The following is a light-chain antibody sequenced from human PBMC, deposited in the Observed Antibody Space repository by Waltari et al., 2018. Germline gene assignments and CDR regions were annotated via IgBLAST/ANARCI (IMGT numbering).Light chain of an antibody. V-gene: IGKV3-20*01. J-gene: IGKJ1*01. Sequence: EIVLTQSPGTPSLSPGERATLPCRASQSVSRTLSWYQQKPGQAPRLLIYGASTRATGIPERFSGGGSGTDFSLTISRLEPEDFAVYYCQHYVRLPATFGQGTKVEIK. CDR1: QSVSRT. CDR2: GAS. CDR3: QHYVRLPAT.